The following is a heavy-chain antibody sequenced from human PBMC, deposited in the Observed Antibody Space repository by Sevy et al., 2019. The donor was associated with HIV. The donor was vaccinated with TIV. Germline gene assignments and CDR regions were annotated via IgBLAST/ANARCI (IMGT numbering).Heavy chain of an antibody. V-gene: IGHV4-39*01. CDR1: GASISNTAYY. CDR2: IRHGGYT. CDR3: VGPKLTYTNGWHYFDY. Sequence: SETLSLTCIVSGASISNTAYYWGWIRQSPGKGLEWIASIRHGGYTFYNPSLKSRVPISADTSKNQFSLKLTSVGAADTSIYYCVGPKLTYTNGWHYFDYWGQGTVVTVSS. D-gene: IGHD2-8*01. J-gene: IGHJ4*02.